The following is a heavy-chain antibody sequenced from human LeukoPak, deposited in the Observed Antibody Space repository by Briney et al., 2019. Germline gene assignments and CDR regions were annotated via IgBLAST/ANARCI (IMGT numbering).Heavy chain of an antibody. J-gene: IGHJ4*02. CDR1: GYTFTGYY. CDR2: INPNSGGT. V-gene: IGHV1-2*02. CDR3: ARAFRDGYNWGYYFDY. Sequence: ASVKVSCKASGYTFTGYYIHWVRQAPGQGLEWMGWINPNSGGTNYAQKFQGRVTMTRDTSISTAYMELSRLRSDDTAVYYCARAFRDGYNWGYYFDYWGQGTLVTVSS. D-gene: IGHD5-24*01.